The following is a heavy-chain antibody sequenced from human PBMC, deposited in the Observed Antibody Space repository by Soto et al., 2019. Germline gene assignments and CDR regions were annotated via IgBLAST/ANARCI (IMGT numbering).Heavy chain of an antibody. CDR3: ARIPDTMIPYAFAI. CDR2: ISYDGSNK. J-gene: IGHJ3*02. D-gene: IGHD3-22*01. Sequence: GESLKISCAASGFTFSSYAMHWVRQAPGKGLEWVAVISYDGSNKYYADSVKGRFTISRDNSKNTLYLQMNSLRAEDTAVYYCARIPDTMIPYAFAIWGQGTMVTVSS. CDR1: GFTFSSYA. V-gene: IGHV3-30-3*01.